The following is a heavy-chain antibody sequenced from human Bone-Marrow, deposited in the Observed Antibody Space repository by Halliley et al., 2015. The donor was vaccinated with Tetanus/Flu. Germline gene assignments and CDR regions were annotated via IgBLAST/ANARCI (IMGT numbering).Heavy chain of an antibody. CDR2: IYDSGRT. V-gene: IGHV4-39*01. D-gene: IGHD3-16*01. Sequence: GLVKPSETLSLTCTVSGGSISSSSYYWGWIRQPPGKGLEWIGSIYDSGRTYYNPSLKSRVTISVDTSKNQFSLKLSSVTAADTAVYYCARGLGMDVWGQGTTVTVSS. CDR1: GGSISSSSYY. CDR3: ARGLGMDV. J-gene: IGHJ6*02.